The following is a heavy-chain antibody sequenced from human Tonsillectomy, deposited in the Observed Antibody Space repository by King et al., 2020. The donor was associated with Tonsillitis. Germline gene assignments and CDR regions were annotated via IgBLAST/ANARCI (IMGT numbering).Heavy chain of an antibody. D-gene: IGHD3-22*01. V-gene: IGHV3-23*04. CDR2: VSGSGGST. CDR3: AKGSTYYFDSSRLYFDY. Sequence: VQLVESGGGLVQPGGSLRLSCAASGFTVRSYGLSWVRQAPGKGREWVSAVSGSGGSTYYADSVKGRFTISRDSSKNTLYLEMNSLRAEDTAVYYCAKGSTYYFDSSRLYFDYWGQGTLVTVSS. CDR1: GFTVRSYG. J-gene: IGHJ4*02.